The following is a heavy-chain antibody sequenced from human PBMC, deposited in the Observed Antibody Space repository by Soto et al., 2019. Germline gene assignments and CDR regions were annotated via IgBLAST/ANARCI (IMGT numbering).Heavy chain of an antibody. J-gene: IGHJ4*02. Sequence: QVQLQQWGAGLLKPSETLSLTCAVYGGSFSGYYWSWIRQPPGKGLEWIGEINHSGSTNYNPSLKSRVTISVDTSKNHFSLKLSSVTATDTAVYYCARESYDILTGIDYWGQGTLVTVSS. CDR3: ARESYDILTGIDY. CDR2: INHSGST. V-gene: IGHV4-34*01. CDR1: GGSFSGYY. D-gene: IGHD3-9*01.